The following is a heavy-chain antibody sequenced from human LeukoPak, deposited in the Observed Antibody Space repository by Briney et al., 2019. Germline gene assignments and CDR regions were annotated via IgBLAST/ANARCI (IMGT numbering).Heavy chain of an antibody. V-gene: IGHV3-23*01. Sequence: PGGSLRLSCAASGFTFSSYAMSWVRQAPGKGLEWVSGISGSTYYADSVKGRFTISRDNSKNTLYLQMNSLRAEDTAVYYCAKGRGIASGGFDYWGQGTLVIVSS. D-gene: IGHD6-13*01. J-gene: IGHJ4*02. CDR1: GFTFSSYA. CDR3: AKGRGIASGGFDY. CDR2: ISGST.